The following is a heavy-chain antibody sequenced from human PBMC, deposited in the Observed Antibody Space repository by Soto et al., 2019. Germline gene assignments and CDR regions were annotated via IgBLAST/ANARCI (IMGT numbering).Heavy chain of an antibody. CDR2: IVVGSGNT. CDR1: GFTFTNSA. CDR3: AREPVDSSSSDSYGPYYYYYGMDV. J-gene: IGHJ6*02. Sequence: GASVKVSCKASGFTFTNSAVQWVRQARGQRLEWIGWIVVGSGNTNYAQKLQGRVTVTRDESTSTAYMELRSLRSEDTAVYYCAREPVDSSSSDSYGPYYYYYGMDVWGQGTTVTVSS. V-gene: IGHV1-58*01. D-gene: IGHD6-6*01.